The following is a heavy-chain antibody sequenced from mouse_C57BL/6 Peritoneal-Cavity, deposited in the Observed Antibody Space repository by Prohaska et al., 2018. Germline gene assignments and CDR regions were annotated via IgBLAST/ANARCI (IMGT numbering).Heavy chain of an antibody. CDR3: ARGGKSWFAY. V-gene: IGHV3-1*01. J-gene: IGHJ3*01. CDR1: GYSITSGYD. Sequence: DVQLQESGPGMVKPSQSLSLTCTVTGYSITSGYDWHWIRHFPGNKLAWMGYISFSCSTNYNPCLKSRIFITPDTAKNHFFLQLNSVNTEDTATYYCARGGKSWFAYWGKGTLVTVSA. CDR2: ISFSCST.